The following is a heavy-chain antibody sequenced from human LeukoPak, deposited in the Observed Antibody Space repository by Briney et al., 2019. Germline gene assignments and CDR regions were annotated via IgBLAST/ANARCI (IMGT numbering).Heavy chain of an antibody. CDR3: AREDVGYCSGGSCRYTDY. CDR2: INHSGST. V-gene: IGHV4-34*01. J-gene: IGHJ4*02. Sequence: PSETLSLTCAVYGGSFSGYYWSWIRQPPGKGLEWIGEINHSGSTNYNPSLKSRVTISVDTSKNQFSLKLSSVTAADTAVYYCAREDVGYCSGGSCRYTDYWGQGTLVTVSS. D-gene: IGHD2-15*01. CDR1: GGSFSGYY.